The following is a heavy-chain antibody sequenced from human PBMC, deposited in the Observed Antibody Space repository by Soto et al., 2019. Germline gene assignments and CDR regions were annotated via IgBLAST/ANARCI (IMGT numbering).Heavy chain of an antibody. CDR1: GGSISSSSYY. CDR2: IYYSGST. CDR3: ARHSTYYDILTGYNWFDP. Sequence: SETLSLTCTVSGGSISSSSYYWGWIRQPPGKGLEWIGSIYYSGSTYYNPSLKSRVTIVVDTSKNQFSLKLSSVTAADTAVYYCARHSTYYDILTGYNWFDPWGQGTLVTVSS. J-gene: IGHJ5*02. V-gene: IGHV4-39*01. D-gene: IGHD3-9*01.